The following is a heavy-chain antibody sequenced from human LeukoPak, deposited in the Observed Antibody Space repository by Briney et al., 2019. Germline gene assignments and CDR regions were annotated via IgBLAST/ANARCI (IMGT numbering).Heavy chain of an antibody. CDR1: GFTFSSYG. Sequence: GGSLRLSCAASGFTFSSYGMHWVRQAPGKGLEWVAFIRYDGSNKYYADSVKGRFTISRDNSKNTLYLQMNSLRAEDTAVYYCAKDNRIRSCQNGFIDYWGQGTLVTVSS. D-gene: IGHD2/OR15-2a*01. J-gene: IGHJ4*02. CDR3: AKDNRIRSCQNGFIDY. V-gene: IGHV3-30*02. CDR2: IRYDGSNK.